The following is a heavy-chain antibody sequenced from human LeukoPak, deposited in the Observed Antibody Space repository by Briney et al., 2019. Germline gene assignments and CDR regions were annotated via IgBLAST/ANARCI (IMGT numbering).Heavy chain of an antibody. CDR3: TRIRPRQPLASIAVAGTVDGYFDY. CDR2: IRSKAYGGTT. V-gene: IGHV3-49*04. CDR1: GFTFGDYA. J-gene: IGHJ4*02. D-gene: IGHD6-19*01. Sequence: PGRSLRLSCTASGFTFGDYAMSWVRQAPGKGLEWVGFIRSKAYGGTTEYAASVKGRFTISRDDSKSIAYLQMNSLKTEDTAVYYCTRIRPRQPLASIAVAGTVDGYFDYWGQGTLVTVSS.